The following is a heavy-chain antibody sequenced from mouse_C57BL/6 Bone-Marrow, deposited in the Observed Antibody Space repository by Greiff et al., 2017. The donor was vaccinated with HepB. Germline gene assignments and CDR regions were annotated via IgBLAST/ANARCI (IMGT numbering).Heavy chain of an antibody. CDR1: GYAFTNYL. CDR3: ARGWLLQLYFDY. CDR2: INPGSGGT. Sequence: VQLQQSGAELVRPGTSVKVSCKASGYAFTNYLIEWVKQRPGQGLEWIGVINPGSGGTNYNEKFKGKATLTADKYSSTAYMQLSSLTSEDSAVYFCARGWLLQLYFDYWGQGTTLTVSS. J-gene: IGHJ2*01. D-gene: IGHD2-3*01. V-gene: IGHV1-54*01.